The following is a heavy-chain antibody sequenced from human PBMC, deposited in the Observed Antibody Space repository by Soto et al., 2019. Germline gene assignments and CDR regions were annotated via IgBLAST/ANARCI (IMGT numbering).Heavy chain of an antibody. CDR3: AKDYGGYDGFFDF. CDR1: GFSFSDYW. D-gene: IGHD5-12*01. V-gene: IGHV3-74*01. Sequence: EVQLVESGGGLVQPGGSLRLSCAASGFSFSDYWMHWVRQAPGKGLVWVSRIRSDGSSTSYADSVKGRFTISRDNAKSTLYLQMNSLRAEDTAVYYCAKDYGGYDGFFDFWGQGALVIVSS. CDR2: IRSDGSST. J-gene: IGHJ4*02.